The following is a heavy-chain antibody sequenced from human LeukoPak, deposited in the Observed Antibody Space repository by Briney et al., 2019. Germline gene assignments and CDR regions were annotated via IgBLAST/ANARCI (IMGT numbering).Heavy chain of an antibody. CDR1: GFTFSSYA. D-gene: IGHD3-22*01. CDR2: ISGSGGST. Sequence: GGSLRLSCAASGFTFSSYAMSWVRQAPGKGLEWVSAISGSGGSTYYADSVKGRFTISRDNSKNTLYLQMNSLRAEDTAVYYCAKAMAGSYDSSGYYYGVFDYWGQGTLVTVSS. V-gene: IGHV3-23*01. CDR3: AKAMAGSYDSSGYYYGVFDY. J-gene: IGHJ4*02.